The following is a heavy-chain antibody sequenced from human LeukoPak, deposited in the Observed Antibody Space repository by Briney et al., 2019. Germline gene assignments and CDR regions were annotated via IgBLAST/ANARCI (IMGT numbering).Heavy chain of an antibody. Sequence: PGGSLTLSCAASGFTFSSYEMNWVRQAPGKGLEWVSYISSSGSTIYYPAPLKGRVTISRDNAKNSLYLQMNSLRADDTAVYYCARPETTVTTNYYYYGMDVWGQGTTVTVSS. CDR2: ISSSGSTI. CDR1: GFTFSSYE. J-gene: IGHJ6*02. CDR3: ARPETTVTTNYYYYGMDV. V-gene: IGHV3-48*03. D-gene: IGHD4-17*01.